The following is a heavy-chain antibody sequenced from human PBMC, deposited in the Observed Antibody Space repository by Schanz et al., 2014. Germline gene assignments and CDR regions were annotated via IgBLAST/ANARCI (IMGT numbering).Heavy chain of an antibody. CDR3: AASSGWHPSTDY. D-gene: IGHD6-19*01. V-gene: IGHV3-48*04. CDR1: GITFSSHS. Sequence: EVHLVESGGGLVQPGGSLRLSCAASGITFSSHSFNWVRQAPGKGLEWISYIRSSSTPIYYADSVEGRFTISRDNAKSSLYLQMNSLRVEDTAVYYCAASSGWHPSTDYWGQGTLVTVAS. CDR2: IRSSSTPI. J-gene: IGHJ4*02.